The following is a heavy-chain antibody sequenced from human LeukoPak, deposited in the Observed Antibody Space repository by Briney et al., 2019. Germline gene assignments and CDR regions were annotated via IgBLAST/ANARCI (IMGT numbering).Heavy chain of an antibody. V-gene: IGHV1-69*10. CDR3: ARDNDYGDYAGVPFDY. Sequence: SVKVSCKASGYTFTGYYMHWVRQAPGQGLEWMGWIIPIFGIANYAQKFQGRVTITADKSTSTAYMELSSLRSEDTAVYYCARDNDYGDYAGVPFDYWGQGTLVTVSS. D-gene: IGHD4-17*01. J-gene: IGHJ4*02. CDR1: GYTFTGYY. CDR2: IIPIFGIA.